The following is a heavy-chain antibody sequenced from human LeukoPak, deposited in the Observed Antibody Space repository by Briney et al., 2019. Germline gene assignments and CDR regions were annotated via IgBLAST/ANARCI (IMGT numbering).Heavy chain of an antibody. J-gene: IGHJ5*02. CDR1: GGSFSGYY. D-gene: IGHD3-10*01. Sequence: PSETLSLTCAVYGGSFSGYYWSWIRQPPGKGLEWIGEINHSGSTNYNPSLKSRVTISVDTSKNQFSLRLSSVTAADTAVYYCARQRYYGSGSYSLNWFDPWGQGTLVTVSS. V-gene: IGHV4-34*01. CDR3: ARQRYYGSGSYSLNWFDP. CDR2: INHSGST.